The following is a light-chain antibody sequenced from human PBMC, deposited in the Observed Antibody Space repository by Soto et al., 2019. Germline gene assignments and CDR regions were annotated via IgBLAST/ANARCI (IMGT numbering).Light chain of an antibody. CDR1: QNILRN. J-gene: IGKJ5*01. Sequence: IFFTESRDTLSLSPGERATLSWRAPQNILRNLAWYQQKPGQAPRLLIYSASTRATGIPARFSGSGSGTDFTLTISRLEPEDFAVYYCQQYGNSPITFGQGTRLEIK. CDR3: QQYGNSPIT. CDR2: SAS. V-gene: IGKV3-20*01.